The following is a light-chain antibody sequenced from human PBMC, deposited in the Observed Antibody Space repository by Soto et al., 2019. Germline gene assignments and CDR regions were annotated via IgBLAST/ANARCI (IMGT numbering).Light chain of an antibody. Sequence: EIVLTQSPGTLSLSPGERATLSCRASQSVSSSYLAWYQQKPGQAPRLLIYGASSRATGIPDRFSGSGSGTDLVPTTSRLEDDDYGVYYCQQYVGLTWTFGQVTKVEIK. CDR3: QQYVGLTWT. V-gene: IGKV3-20*01. J-gene: IGKJ1*01. CDR1: QSVSSSY. CDR2: GAS.